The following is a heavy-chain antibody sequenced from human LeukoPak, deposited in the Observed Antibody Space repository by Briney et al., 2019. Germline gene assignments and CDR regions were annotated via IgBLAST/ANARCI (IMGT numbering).Heavy chain of an antibody. CDR2: IYYSGRT. D-gene: IGHD3-22*01. CDR1: GDSISTTNYY. J-gene: IGHJ4*02. V-gene: IGHV4-39*01. Sequence: SETLSLTCSVSGDSISTTNYYWAWIRQPAGKGPEWIGNIYYSGRTLYNPSLWGRVTISADRTKNQFSLTVNSVTAADTAVYFCAEPESGGYDFDKWGQGTLVSVSS. CDR3: AEPESGGYDFDK.